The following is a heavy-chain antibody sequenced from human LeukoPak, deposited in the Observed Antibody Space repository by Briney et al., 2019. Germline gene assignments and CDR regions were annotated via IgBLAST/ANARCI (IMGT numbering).Heavy chain of an antibody. CDR2: MSSSSSSI. CDR3: ARGGELERRSLHYLDY. CDR1: GFTFSSYS. Sequence: GGSLRLSCAASGFTFSSYSMNWVRQAPGKGLEWVSFMSSSSSSIYYADSVKGRFTISRGNAKNSLYLQMNSLRAEDTAVYYCARGGELERRSLHYLDYWAREPWSPSPQ. J-gene: IGHJ4*02. D-gene: IGHD1-1*01. V-gene: IGHV3-21*06.